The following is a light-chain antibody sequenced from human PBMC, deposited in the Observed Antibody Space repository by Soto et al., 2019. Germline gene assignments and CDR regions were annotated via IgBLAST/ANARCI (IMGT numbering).Light chain of an antibody. V-gene: IGLV2-18*02. J-gene: IGLJ1*01. Sequence: QSLLTQPPSVSGPPGQSVAISCTGTSSDVGSDNRVSWYQQPPGTAPKLIISEVSNRPSGVPDRFSGSKSGNTASLTISGLQAEDEADYYCSSYTSSSTYVFGTGTKVTVL. CDR3: SSYTSSSTYV. CDR2: EVS. CDR1: SSDVGSDNR.